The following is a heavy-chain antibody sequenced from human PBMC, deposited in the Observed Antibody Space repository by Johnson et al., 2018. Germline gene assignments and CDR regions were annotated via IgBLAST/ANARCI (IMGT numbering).Heavy chain of an antibody. J-gene: IGHJ6*02. D-gene: IGHD6-19*01. CDR2: VSSSSSYI. V-gene: IGHV3-21*01. CDR3: ARVGWTFYGMDV. Sequence: WVRQAPGKGLEWVSSVSSSSSYIYYADSVKGRFTISRDNAKNSLYLQMNSLRAEDTAVYYCARVGWTFYGMDVWGQGTTVTVSS.